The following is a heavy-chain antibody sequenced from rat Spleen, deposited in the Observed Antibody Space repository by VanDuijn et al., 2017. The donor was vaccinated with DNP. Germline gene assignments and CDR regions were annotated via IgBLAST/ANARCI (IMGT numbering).Heavy chain of an antibody. J-gene: IGHJ2*01. CDR1: GFTFSSYV. Sequence: EVQLVESGGGLVQPGSSLKVSCVGSGFTFSSYVIHWFRQAPESGIEWLAYINTDSSHTHYAETVRARFSISRDNAKNTVVMQLRSLGSEDTAMYFCARELHITAAFDYWGQGVMVTVSS. V-gene: IGHV5-43*01. D-gene: IGHD1-6*01. CDR2: INTDSSHT. CDR3: ARELHITAAFDY.